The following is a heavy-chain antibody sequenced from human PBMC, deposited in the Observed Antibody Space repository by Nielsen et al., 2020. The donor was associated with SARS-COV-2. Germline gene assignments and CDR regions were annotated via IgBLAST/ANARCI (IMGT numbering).Heavy chain of an antibody. CDR3: ARATSIAARPRLFDY. D-gene: IGHD6-6*01. Sequence: RQAPGKGLEWIGEINHSGSTNYNPSLKSRVTISVDTSKNQFSLKLSSVTAADTAVYYCARATSIAARPRLFDYWGQGTLVTVSS. J-gene: IGHJ4*02. V-gene: IGHV4-34*01. CDR2: INHSGST.